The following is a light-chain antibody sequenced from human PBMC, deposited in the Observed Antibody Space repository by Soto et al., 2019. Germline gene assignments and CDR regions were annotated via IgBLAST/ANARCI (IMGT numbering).Light chain of an antibody. J-gene: IGKJ3*01. Sequence: DIQMTQSPSSLSASVGDRVTITCRASQGISTYLNWYQQKPGKAPKLLIYDASNLETGVPSRFSGSGSGTDFTFTISSLQPEDIATYYCQQYDNLLFTFGPGTKVDIK. V-gene: IGKV1-33*01. CDR3: QQYDNLLFT. CDR1: QGISTY. CDR2: DAS.